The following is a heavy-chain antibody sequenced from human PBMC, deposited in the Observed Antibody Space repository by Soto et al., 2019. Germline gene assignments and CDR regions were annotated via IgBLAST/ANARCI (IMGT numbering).Heavy chain of an antibody. D-gene: IGHD4-17*01. V-gene: IGHV3-74*01. Sequence: QPGGSLRLSCVVSGSTFTSHWMHWVRQAPGKGLVWVSRIDIDGTDITYADSVMGRFIISRDNTKNTLYLQMNSLRAEDTAVYYCARDIAYSDSCFDYWGQGTLVTVSS. CDR2: IDIDGTDI. CDR3: ARDIAYSDSCFDY. J-gene: IGHJ4*02. CDR1: GSTFTSHW.